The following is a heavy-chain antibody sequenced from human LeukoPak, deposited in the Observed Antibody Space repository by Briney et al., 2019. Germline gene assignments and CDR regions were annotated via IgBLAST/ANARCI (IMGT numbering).Heavy chain of an antibody. D-gene: IGHD6-13*01. CDR2: IRYDGSNK. V-gene: IGHV3-30*02. CDR3: ARSFSSRFSSPRRPYYFDY. Sequence: GGSLRLSCAASGFTFSSYGMHWVRQAPGKGLEWVAFIRYDGSNKYYADSVKGRFTISRDNSKNTLYLEMNSLKVEDTAIYYCARSFSSRFSSPRRPYYFDYWGQGTLVTVSS. CDR1: GFTFSSYG. J-gene: IGHJ4*02.